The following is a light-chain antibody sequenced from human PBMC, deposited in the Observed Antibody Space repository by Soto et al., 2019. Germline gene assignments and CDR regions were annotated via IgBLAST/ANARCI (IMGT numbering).Light chain of an antibody. V-gene: IGLV2-8*01. CDR3: SSYAGSNNLV. Sequence: QSALTQHPSASGSPGQSVTISCTGTSSDVGCFNYVSWYQQHPGKAPKLMIYEVSKRPSGVPDRFSGSKSGNTASLTVSGLQAEDDADYYCSSYAGSNNLVFGGGTKVTVL. CDR2: EVS. CDR1: SSDVGCFNY. J-gene: IGLJ3*02.